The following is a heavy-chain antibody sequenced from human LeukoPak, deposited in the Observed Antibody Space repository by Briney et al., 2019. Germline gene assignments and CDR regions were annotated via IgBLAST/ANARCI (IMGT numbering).Heavy chain of an antibody. D-gene: IGHD3-10*01. V-gene: IGHV4-61*02. CDR1: GGSISSGSYY. J-gene: IGHJ5*02. CDR2: INTSGST. Sequence: PSVTLSLTCTVSGGSISSGSYYWSWIRQPAGKRLEWIGRINTSGSTNYNPSLKSRVTISVDTSKNQFSLKLTSVTAADTAVYYCVSAKFLVRGVSWFDPWGQGTLVTVSS. CDR3: VSAKFLVRGVSWFDP.